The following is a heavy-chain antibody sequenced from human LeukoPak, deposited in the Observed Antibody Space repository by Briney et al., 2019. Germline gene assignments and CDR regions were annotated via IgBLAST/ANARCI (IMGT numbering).Heavy chain of an antibody. CDR1: GDTFTYFH. V-gene: IGHV1-46*01. J-gene: IGHJ4*02. CDR3: ATEAPGSYYFDY. Sequence: GASVKVSCQASGDTFTYFHIHWVRQAPGQGVAWMGAVYVIGETTRNTQNFQGRVTMTRDPSTGTVYMELTSLRSEDTAVYYCATEAPGSYYFDYWGQGVLVTVSS. CDR2: VYVIGETT.